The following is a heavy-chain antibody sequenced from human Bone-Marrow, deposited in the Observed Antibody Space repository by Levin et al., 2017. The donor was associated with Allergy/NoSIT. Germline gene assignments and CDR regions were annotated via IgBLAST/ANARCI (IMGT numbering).Heavy chain of an antibody. D-gene: IGHD2-8*01. Sequence: GESLKISCKASGFTFGSYGVHWVRQAPGKALEWVAGLWFDGTHEDYADSVRGRFTVSRDNSKSTLYLQLTSLRAEDTAVYYCAREYADYYFDYWGQGTLVTVSS. CDR3: AREYADYYFDY. CDR2: LWFDGTHE. J-gene: IGHJ4*02. CDR1: GFTFGSYG. V-gene: IGHV3-33*01.